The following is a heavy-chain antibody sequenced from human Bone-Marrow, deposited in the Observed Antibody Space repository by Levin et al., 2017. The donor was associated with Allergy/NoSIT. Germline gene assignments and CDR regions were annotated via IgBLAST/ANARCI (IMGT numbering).Heavy chain of an antibody. CDR3: ARTPSSWYVEGWFDP. D-gene: IGHD6-13*01. CDR2: IDPSDSYT. J-gene: IGHJ5*02. CDR1: GYSFTSYW. V-gene: IGHV5-10-1*01. Sequence: GVSLRLSCKGSGYSFTSYWISWVRQMPGKGLEWMGRIDPSDSYTNYSPSFQGHVTISADKSISTAYLQWSSLKASDTAMYYCARTPSSWYVEGWFDPWGQGTLVTVSS.